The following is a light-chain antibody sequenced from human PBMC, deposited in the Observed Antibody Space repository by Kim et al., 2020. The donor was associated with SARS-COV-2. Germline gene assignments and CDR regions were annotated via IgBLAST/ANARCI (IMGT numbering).Light chain of an antibody. CDR1: ENVNRN. Sequence: VSPGERATLSCRASENVNRNLAWYQRKPGQPPRLLIYGASTRATGIPARFSGSGSGTDFTLTISSLQSEDFAVYFCQQYQRWPLTFGGGTKVDIK. CDR2: GAS. V-gene: IGKV3-15*01. J-gene: IGKJ4*01. CDR3: QQYQRWPLT.